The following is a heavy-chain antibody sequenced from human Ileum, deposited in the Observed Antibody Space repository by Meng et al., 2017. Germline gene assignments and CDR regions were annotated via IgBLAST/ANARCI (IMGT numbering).Heavy chain of an antibody. CDR3: AREFYVDTAMVIDS. CDR1: NGSLTNVNNY. Sequence: QVQLQESGPGLVKPSQTLSLTCSVSNGSLTNVNNYWNWIRQAPGQALEHIGYIYYEGSSYATPYLKSRVTMSIDTSTNKFSLRLDSVTAADTAVYYCAREFYVDTAMVIDSWGPGALVTVSS. V-gene: IGHV4-30-4*01. J-gene: IGHJ4*02. D-gene: IGHD5-18*01. CDR2: IYYEGSS.